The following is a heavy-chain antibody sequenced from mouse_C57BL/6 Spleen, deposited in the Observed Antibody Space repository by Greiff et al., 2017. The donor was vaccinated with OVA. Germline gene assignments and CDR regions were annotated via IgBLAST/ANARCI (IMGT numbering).Heavy chain of an antibody. CDR1: GYTFTDYY. CDR3: ARWDDGYFDY. Sequence: VQLQQSGPVLVKPGASVKMSCKASGYTFTDYYMNWVKQSHGKSLEWIGVINPYNGGTSYNQKFKGKATLTADKSSSTAYMELNSLTSEDSAVYYYARWDDGYFDYWGQGTTLTVSS. J-gene: IGHJ2*01. D-gene: IGHD2-3*01. V-gene: IGHV1-19*01. CDR2: INPYNGGT.